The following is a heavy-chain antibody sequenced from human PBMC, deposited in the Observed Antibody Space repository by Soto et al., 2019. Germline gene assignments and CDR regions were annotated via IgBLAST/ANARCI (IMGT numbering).Heavy chain of an antibody. Sequence: TGQGLEWMGWMNPNSGNTGYAQKFQGRVTMTRNTSISTAYMELSSLRSEDTAVYYCARTLYGDNVDYWGQGTLVTVSS. D-gene: IGHD4-17*01. CDR2: MNPNSGNT. V-gene: IGHV1-8*01. CDR3: ARTLYGDNVDY. J-gene: IGHJ4*02.